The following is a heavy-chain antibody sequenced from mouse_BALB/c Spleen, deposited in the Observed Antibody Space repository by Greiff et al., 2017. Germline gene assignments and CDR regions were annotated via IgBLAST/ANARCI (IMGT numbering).Heavy chain of an antibody. CDR1: GYTFTEYT. CDR2: INPNNGGT. Sequence: VHVKQSGPELVKPGASVKISCKTSGYTFTEYTMHWVKQSHGKSLEWIGGINPNNGGTSYNQKFKGKATLTVDKSSSTAYMELRSLTSEDSAVYYCARLRGYYRYDWYFDVWGAGTTVTVSS. J-gene: IGHJ1*01. D-gene: IGHD2-14*01. V-gene: IGHV1-18*01. CDR3: ARLRGYYRYDWYFDV.